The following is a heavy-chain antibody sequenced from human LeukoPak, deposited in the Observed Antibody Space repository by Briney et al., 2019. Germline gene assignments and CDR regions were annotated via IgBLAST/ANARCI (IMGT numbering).Heavy chain of an antibody. CDR1: GFTFNSYA. J-gene: IGHJ4*02. V-gene: IGHV3-23*01. CDR3: AKTTAWNSSGRNPGWPVDY. Sequence: GGSLRLSCAASGFTFNSYAMTWVRQAPGKGLEWVSHVSGSGGITYYADSVKGRFTIFRDNSKNTLYLQMNSLRAEDTAVYYCAKTTAWNSSGRNPGWPVDYWGQGTLVTVSS. D-gene: IGHD6-19*01. CDR2: VSGSGGIT.